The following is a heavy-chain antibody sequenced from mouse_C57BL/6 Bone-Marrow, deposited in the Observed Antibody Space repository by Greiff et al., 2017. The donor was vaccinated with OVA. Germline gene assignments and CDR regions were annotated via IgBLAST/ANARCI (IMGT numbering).Heavy chain of an antibody. J-gene: IGHJ2*01. CDR1: GYTFTSYW. CDR2: IHPSDSDP. Sequence: QVQLLQPGAELVKPGASVKVSCKASGYTFTSYWMHWVKQRPGQGLAWIGRIHPSDSDPNYNQKFKGKATFTVDKSSSTAYMQLSILTSEDSSVYYCAIGGNYYGSSYGYWGQGTTLTVSS. D-gene: IGHD1-1*01. V-gene: IGHV1-74*01. CDR3: AIGGNYYGSSYGY.